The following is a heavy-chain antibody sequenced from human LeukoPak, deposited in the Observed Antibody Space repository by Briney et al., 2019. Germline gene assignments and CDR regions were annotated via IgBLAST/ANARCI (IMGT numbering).Heavy chain of an antibody. CDR2: INVNGGAM. Sequence: GSLRLSCAASGFSFKDYYYSWIRQAPGKGLEWVSFINVNGGAMYYADFVKGRFTISRESAQNSVYLEMNSLRDEDTAVYYCARGPRILAAGSYFFDYWGQGSLVTVSS. CDR3: ARGPRILAAGSYFFDY. D-gene: IGHD6-13*01. V-gene: IGHV3-11*01. J-gene: IGHJ4*02. CDR1: GFSFKDYY.